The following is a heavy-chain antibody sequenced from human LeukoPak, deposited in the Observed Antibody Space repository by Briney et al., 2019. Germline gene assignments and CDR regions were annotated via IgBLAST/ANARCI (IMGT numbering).Heavy chain of an antibody. CDR3: ARGLPAASFDP. CDR1: GGSISSYY. J-gene: IGHJ5*02. Sequence: SETLSLTCTVSGGSISSYYWSWIRQPPGKGLEWIGYIYYSGSTNYIPSLKSRVTISVDTSKNQFSLKLSSVTAADTAVYYCARGLPAASFDPWGQGTLVTVS. CDR2: IYYSGST. D-gene: IGHD2-2*01. V-gene: IGHV4-59*01.